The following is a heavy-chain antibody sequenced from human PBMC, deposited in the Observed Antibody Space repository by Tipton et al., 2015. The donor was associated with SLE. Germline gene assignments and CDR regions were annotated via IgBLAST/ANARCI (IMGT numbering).Heavy chain of an antibody. D-gene: IGHD5-12*01. Sequence: TLSLTCTVSGGSISSSSYYWGWIRQPPGKGLEWIGSIYYSGSTYYNPSLKSRVTISADTSKNQFSLKLSSVTAADTAVYYCASLAHIVATIDDAFDIWGQGTMVTVSS. CDR3: ASLAHIVATIDDAFDI. J-gene: IGHJ3*02. CDR2: IYYSGST. V-gene: IGHV4-39*07. CDR1: GGSISSSSYY.